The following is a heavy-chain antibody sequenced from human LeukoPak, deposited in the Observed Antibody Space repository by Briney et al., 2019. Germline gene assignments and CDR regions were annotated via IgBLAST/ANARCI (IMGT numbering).Heavy chain of an antibody. Sequence: TGGSLRLSCAASGFTFSSYWMSWVGQAPGKGLEWVANIKQDGSGKYYVDSVKGRFTITRDNAKNSLYLQMNSLRAEDTAVYYCATRGSYYVNYYWGQGTLVTVSS. CDR3: ATRGSYYVNYY. CDR2: IKQDGSGK. V-gene: IGHV3-7*01. D-gene: IGHD1-26*01. J-gene: IGHJ4*02. CDR1: GFTFSSYW.